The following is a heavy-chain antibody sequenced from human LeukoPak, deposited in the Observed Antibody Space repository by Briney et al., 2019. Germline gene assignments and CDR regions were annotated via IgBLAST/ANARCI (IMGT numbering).Heavy chain of an antibody. D-gene: IGHD2-15*01. CDR2: ISWNSGSI. CDR1: GFTFDDYA. Sequence: GGSLRLSCAASGFTFDDYAMHWVRQAPGKGLEWVSGISWNSGSIGYADSVKGRFTISRDNAKNSLYLQMNSLRAEDTALYYCAKGGNEAATFSSIDPWDQGTLVTVSS. V-gene: IGHV3-9*01. J-gene: IGHJ5*02. CDR3: AKGGNEAATFSSIDP.